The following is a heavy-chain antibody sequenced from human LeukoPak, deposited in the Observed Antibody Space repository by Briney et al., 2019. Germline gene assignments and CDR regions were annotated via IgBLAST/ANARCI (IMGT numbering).Heavy chain of an antibody. CDR1: GFTFSSYA. J-gene: IGHJ4*02. D-gene: IGHD2-2*01. CDR3: AKIPSGPAVFRYYFDY. Sequence: PGGSLRLSCAASGFTFSSYAMSWVRQAPGKGLEWVSAIRGSGGSTYYADSVKGRFTISRDNSKNTLYLQMNSLRAEDTAVYYCAKIPSGPAVFRYYFDYWGQRTLVTVSS. V-gene: IGHV3-23*01. CDR2: IRGSGGST.